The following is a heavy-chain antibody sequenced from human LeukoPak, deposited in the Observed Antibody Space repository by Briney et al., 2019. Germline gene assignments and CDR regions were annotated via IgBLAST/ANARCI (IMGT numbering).Heavy chain of an antibody. CDR2: IYYSGST. J-gene: IGHJ6*03. D-gene: IGHD2-8*01. CDR1: GGSISSGDYY. Sequence: PSETLSLTCTVSGGSISSGDYYWSWIRQSPGKGLEWIGYIYYSGSTYYNPSLKSRVSISVDTSKNQFSLKLSSVTAADTAVYYCARGHRYCTNGICYKRTPSYYYYHMDVWGKGTTVTVSS. CDR3: ARGHRYCTNGICYKRTPSYYYYHMDV. V-gene: IGHV4-30-4*08.